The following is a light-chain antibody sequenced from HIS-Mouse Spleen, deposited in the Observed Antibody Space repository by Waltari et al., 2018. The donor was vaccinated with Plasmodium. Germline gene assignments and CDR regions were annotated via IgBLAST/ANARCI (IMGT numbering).Light chain of an antibody. CDR1: ALPKKY. V-gene: IGLV3-10*01. CDR3: YSTDSSGNHRV. CDR2: EER. Sequence: SYELIQPPSVSVSPGQTARITCSGDALPKKYAYWYQQKSGQAPVLVIYEERKRPSGIPGRFSGSRSGTMATLTISGAQVEDEADYYCYSTDSSGNHRVFGGGTKLTVL. J-gene: IGLJ3*02.